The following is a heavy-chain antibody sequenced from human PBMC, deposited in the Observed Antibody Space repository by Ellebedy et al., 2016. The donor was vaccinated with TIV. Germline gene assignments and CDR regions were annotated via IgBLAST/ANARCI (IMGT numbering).Heavy chain of an antibody. J-gene: IGHJ4*02. CDR1: GGTFSSYA. V-gene: IGHV1-24*01. D-gene: IGHD5-12*01. CDR2: FDPEDGET. Sequence: ASVKVSCKASGGTFSSYAISWVRQAPGQGLEWMGGFDPEDGETIYAQKFQGRVTMTEDTSTDTAYMELSSLRSEDTAVYYCATGYSGYDSSCFDYWGQGTLVTVSS. CDR3: ATGYSGYDSSCFDY.